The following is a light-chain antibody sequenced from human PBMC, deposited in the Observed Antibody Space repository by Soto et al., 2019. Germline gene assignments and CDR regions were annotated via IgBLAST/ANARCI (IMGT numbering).Light chain of an antibody. CDR3: ATWDGSLSVVV. CDR1: SSNIGDYF. CDR2: DNH. V-gene: IGLV1-51*01. J-gene: IGLJ3*02. Sequence: QSVLTQPPSVSAAPGQSVTISCSGSSSNIGDYFVAWYQQPPGTAPNLLIYDNHKRPSGIPDRFSGSKSGTSATLDITGLQPGDEADYYCATWDGSLSVVVFGGGTKLTVL.